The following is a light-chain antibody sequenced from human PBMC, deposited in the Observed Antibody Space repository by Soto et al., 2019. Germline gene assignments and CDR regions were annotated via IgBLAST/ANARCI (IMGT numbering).Light chain of an antibody. V-gene: IGKV3-15*01. CDR3: QQYKNWPPMYT. CDR2: GAS. CDR1: QNVNSN. Sequence: EIVMTQSPATLSVSPGERATLSCRARQNVNSNLAWFKQQPGQAPRLLIHGASTRATGIPPRFSGSGSGTVFTLTISSLQSEDFAFYNCQQYKNWPPMYTFGQGTKLEIK. J-gene: IGKJ2*01.